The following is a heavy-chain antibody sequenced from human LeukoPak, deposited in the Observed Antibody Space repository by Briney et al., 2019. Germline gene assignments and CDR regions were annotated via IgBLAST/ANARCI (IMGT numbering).Heavy chain of an antibody. J-gene: IGHJ4*02. Sequence: PVGSLRLSCAASGFTFTPYAVTWVRQAPGKGPEWDSVISGSGGRTYYADSLKGRFTISRDNSKNTLYLQMNSLRVEDTAVYYCAIGPPYGGYSDCGQGTLVTVSS. CDR3: AIGPPYGGYSD. V-gene: IGHV3-23*01. CDR1: GFTFTPYA. CDR2: ISGSGGRT. D-gene: IGHD5-12*01.